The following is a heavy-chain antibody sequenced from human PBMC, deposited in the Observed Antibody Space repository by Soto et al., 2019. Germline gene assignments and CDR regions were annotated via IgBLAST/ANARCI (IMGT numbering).Heavy chain of an antibody. CDR3: ARXGGTFDP. V-gene: IGHV4-4*08. CDR1: GYSITNYD. CDR2: VSTIGST. Sequence: QVQLQESGPGLVKPSETLSLTCIVSGYSITNYDWTWIRQPPGKGLEWIGYVSTIGSTDFNPSLKXRXTISXDTXXXXXXXXLXXXTXXXXXXXXXARXGGTFDPWGQGTLVTVSS. D-gene: IGHD3-16*01. J-gene: IGHJ5*02.